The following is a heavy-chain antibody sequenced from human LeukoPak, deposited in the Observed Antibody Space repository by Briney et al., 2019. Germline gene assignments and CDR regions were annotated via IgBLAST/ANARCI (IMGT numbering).Heavy chain of an antibody. J-gene: IGHJ4*03. CDR2: ISINGGNT. CDR3: VKESEAYYDS. V-gene: IGHV3-64D*06. Sequence: GGSLRLSCSASGFTFSNYAMHWVRQAPGKGLEYVSSISINGGNTYYADSVKGRFTISRDNSKNTLYLQMSSLRAEDTAVYYCVKESEAYYDSWGQGTTVTVSS. CDR1: GFTFSNYA.